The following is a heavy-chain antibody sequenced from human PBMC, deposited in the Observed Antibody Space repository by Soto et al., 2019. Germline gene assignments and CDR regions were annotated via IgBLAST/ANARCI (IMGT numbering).Heavy chain of an antibody. CDR1: GGSISSGGYY. V-gene: IGHV4-31*03. D-gene: IGHD6-6*01. Sequence: SETLSLTCTVSGGSISSGGYYWSWIRQHPGKGLEWIGYIYYSGSTYYNPSLRSRVTISVDTSKNQFSLKLSSVTAADTAVYYCARDRIAARGTAFDIWGQGTMVTVSS. J-gene: IGHJ3*02. CDR3: ARDRIAARGTAFDI. CDR2: IYYSGST.